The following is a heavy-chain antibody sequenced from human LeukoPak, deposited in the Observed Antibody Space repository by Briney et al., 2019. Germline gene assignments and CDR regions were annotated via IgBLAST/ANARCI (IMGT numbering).Heavy chain of an antibody. V-gene: IGHV1-2*02. D-gene: IGHD3-10*01. CDR3: ARGALLLWFGESNDY. CDR1: GYTFTGYY. CDR2: INPNSGGT. J-gene: IGHJ4*02. Sequence: ASVKVSCTASGYTFTGYYMHWVRQAPGQGLEWMGWINPNSGGTNYAQKFQSRVTMTRDTSISTAYMELSRLRSDDTAVYYCARGALLLWFGESNDYWGQGTLVTVSS.